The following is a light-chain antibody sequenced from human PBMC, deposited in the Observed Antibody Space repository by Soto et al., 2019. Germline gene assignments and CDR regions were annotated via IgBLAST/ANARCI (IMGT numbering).Light chain of an antibody. Sequence: EIVMTQSPATLSVSPGERVTLSCRASQSISRKVAWYQQRPGQAPRLLIYDASTRATGIPAKFSGTGSGPDFTLTISSLQSEDFALYYCQHYNYSPPVYTFGQGTKLDIK. J-gene: IGKJ2*01. CDR3: QHYNYSPPVYT. V-gene: IGKV3D-15*01. CDR1: QSISRK. CDR2: DAS.